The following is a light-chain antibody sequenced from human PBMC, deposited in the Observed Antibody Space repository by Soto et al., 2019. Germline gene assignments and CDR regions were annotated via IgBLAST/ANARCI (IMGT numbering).Light chain of an antibody. CDR1: QSVLYSSNNKNY. V-gene: IGKV4-1*01. CDR2: WAS. CDR3: QQYYTTPYT. J-gene: IGKJ2*01. Sequence: DIVMTQSPDSLAVSLGERATFNCKSSQSVLYSSNNKNYLAWYQQKPGQPPKLLIYWASTRESGVPDRFSGSGSGTDFTLTISSLQAEDVAIYYCQQYYTTPYTFGQGTKVEIK.